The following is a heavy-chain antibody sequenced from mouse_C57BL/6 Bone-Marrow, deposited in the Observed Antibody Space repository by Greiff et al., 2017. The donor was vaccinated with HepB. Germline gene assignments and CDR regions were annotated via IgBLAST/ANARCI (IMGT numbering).Heavy chain of an antibody. Sequence: QVQLQQSGPELVKPGASVKISCKASGYAFSSSWMNWVKQRPGKGLEWIGRIYPGDGDTNYNGKFKGKATLTADKSSSTAYMQLSSLTSEDSAVYFCARLEGSSPAWFAYWGQGTLVTVSA. J-gene: IGHJ3*01. D-gene: IGHD1-1*01. CDR2: IYPGDGDT. CDR3: ARLEGSSPAWFAY. V-gene: IGHV1-82*01. CDR1: GYAFSSSW.